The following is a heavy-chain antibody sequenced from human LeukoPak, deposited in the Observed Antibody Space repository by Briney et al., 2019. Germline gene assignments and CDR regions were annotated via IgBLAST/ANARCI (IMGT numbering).Heavy chain of an antibody. V-gene: IGHV4-30-4*02. Sequence: PSETLSLTCTVSGGSISSGDYYWSWIRQPPGKGLEWIGYIYYSGSTYYSPSLKSRVTISVDTSKNQFSLKLSSVTAADTAVYYCARDVGSSWTPEWYFDLWGRGTLVTVSS. CDR2: IYYSGST. J-gene: IGHJ2*01. D-gene: IGHD6-13*01. CDR1: GGSISSGDYY. CDR3: ARDVGSSWTPEWYFDL.